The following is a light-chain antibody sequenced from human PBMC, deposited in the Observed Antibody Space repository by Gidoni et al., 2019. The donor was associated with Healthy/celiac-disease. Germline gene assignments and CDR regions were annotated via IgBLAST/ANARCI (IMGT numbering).Light chain of an antibody. J-gene: IGLJ3*02. V-gene: IGLV1-40*01. CDR1: SSNIGAGYD. CDR3: QSYDSSLSGWV. CDR2: GNS. Sequence: QSVLTPPPSVSGAPGQRVTISSTGSSSNIGAGYDVPWYQQLPGTAPKLLIYGNSNRPSGVPDRFSGSKSGTSASLAITGLQAEDEADYYCQSYDSSLSGWVFGGGTKLTVL.